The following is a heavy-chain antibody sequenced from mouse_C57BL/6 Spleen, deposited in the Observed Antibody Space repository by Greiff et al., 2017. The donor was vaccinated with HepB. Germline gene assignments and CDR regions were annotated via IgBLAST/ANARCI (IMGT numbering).Heavy chain of an antibody. D-gene: IGHD3-1*01. J-gene: IGHJ4*01. V-gene: IGHV3-6*01. CDR3: ARGPYRDYAMDY. CDR2: ISYDGSN. Sequence: EVQLQESGPGLVKPSQSLSLTCSVTGYSITSGYYWNWIRQFPGNKLEWMGYISYDGSNNYNPSLKNRISITRDTSKNQFFLKLNSVTTEDTATYYCARGPYRDYAMDYWGQGTSVTVSS. CDR1: GYSITSGYY.